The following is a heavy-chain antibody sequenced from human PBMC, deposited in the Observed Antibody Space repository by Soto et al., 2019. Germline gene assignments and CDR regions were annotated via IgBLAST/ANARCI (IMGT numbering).Heavy chain of an antibody. CDR1: GGSFSGYY. V-gene: IGHV4-34*01. CDR3: ARGGLLLNWFDL. CDR2: INHSGST. J-gene: IGHJ5*02. Sequence: SETLSLTCAVYGGSFSGYYWSWIRQPPGKGLEWIGEINHSGSTNYNPSLKSRVTISVDTSKNQFSLKLSSVTAADTAVYYCARGGLLLNWFDLWGQGTLVTVSS.